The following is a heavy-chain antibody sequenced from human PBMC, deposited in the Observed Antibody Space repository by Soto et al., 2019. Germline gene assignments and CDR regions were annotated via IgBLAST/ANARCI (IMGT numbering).Heavy chain of an antibody. J-gene: IGHJ4*02. CDR3: ARGPPYYYDSSVYYWDY. Sequence: QVQLVQSGAEVKKPGSSVKVSCKASGGTFSSYAISWVRQAPGQGLEWMGGIIPIFGTANYAQKLQGRVTINADKSTSTAYMELSSLRSEDTAVYYCARGPPYYYDSSVYYWDYWGQGTLVTVSS. CDR1: GGTFSSYA. CDR2: IIPIFGTA. D-gene: IGHD3-22*01. V-gene: IGHV1-69*06.